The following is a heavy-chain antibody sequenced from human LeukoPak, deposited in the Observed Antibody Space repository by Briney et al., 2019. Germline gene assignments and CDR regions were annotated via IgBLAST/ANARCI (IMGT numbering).Heavy chain of an antibody. Sequence: GGSLRLSCAASGFTFDDYAMHWVRQAPGKGLEWVSGISWNSGSIGYADSVKGRFTISRDNAKNSLYLQMNSLRAEDTALYYCAKGMAAAAAIVDYWGQGTLVTVSS. CDR2: ISWNSGSI. V-gene: IGHV3-9*01. CDR3: AKGMAAAAAIVDY. D-gene: IGHD6-13*01. J-gene: IGHJ4*02. CDR1: GFTFDDYA.